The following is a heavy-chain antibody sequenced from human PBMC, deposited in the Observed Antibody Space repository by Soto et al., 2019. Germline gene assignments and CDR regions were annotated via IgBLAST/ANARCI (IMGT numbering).Heavy chain of an antibody. Sequence: VASVKVSCKASGGIFSSHAITWVRQAPGQGLEWMGGIVPIFGTANYAQQFQGRVTITADKSTSTAYLELSSLTSEDTAVYYCVSDIVVVVAVPDDYYYGMDVWGQGTTVTSP. CDR1: GGIFSSHA. V-gene: IGHV1-69*06. D-gene: IGHD2-15*01. CDR3: VSDIVVVVAVPDDYYYGMDV. J-gene: IGHJ6*02. CDR2: IVPIFGTA.